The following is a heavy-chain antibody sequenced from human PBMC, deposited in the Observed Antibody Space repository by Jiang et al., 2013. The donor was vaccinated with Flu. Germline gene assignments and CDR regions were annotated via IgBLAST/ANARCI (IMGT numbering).Heavy chain of an antibody. CDR2: ISSSGSTI. J-gene: IGHJ4*02. CDR1: GFTFSSYE. D-gene: IGHD4-17*01. CDR3: ARDLPIYGDYEGGADY. Sequence: GSLRLSCAASGFTFSSYEMNWVRQAPGKGLEWVSYISSSGSTIYYADSVKGRFTISRDNAKSSLYLQMNSLRAEDTAVYYCARDLPIYGDYEGGADYWGQGTLVTVSS. V-gene: IGHV3-48*03.